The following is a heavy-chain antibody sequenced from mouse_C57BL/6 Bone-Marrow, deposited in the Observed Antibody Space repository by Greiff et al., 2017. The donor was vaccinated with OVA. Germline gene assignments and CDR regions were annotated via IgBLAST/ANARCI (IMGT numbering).Heavy chain of an antibody. CDR3: ARDEGWLPPWFAY. Sequence: VQLQQSGAELVMPGASVKLSCKASGYTFTSYWMHWVKQRPGQGLEWIGDIDPSDSYTNYNQKFKGKSTLTVDKSSSTAYMQLSSLTAEDSAVYYCARDEGWLPPWFAYWGQGTLVTVSA. V-gene: IGHV1-69*01. J-gene: IGHJ3*01. CDR2: IDPSDSYT. CDR1: GYTFTSYW. D-gene: IGHD2-3*01.